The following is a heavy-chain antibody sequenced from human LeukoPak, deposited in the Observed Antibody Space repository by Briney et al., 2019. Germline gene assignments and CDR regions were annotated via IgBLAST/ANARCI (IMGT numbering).Heavy chain of an antibody. CDR1: GGSFSGYY. V-gene: IGHV4-34*01. CDR3: ARLLIYCSSTSCHFDY. CDR2: ISHSGST. Sequence: PSETLSLTCGVYGGSFSGYYWSWIRQPPGKGLEWIGEISHSGSTYYNPSLRSRVTVSVDTSKSQFSLKLSSVTAADTAMYYCARLLIYCSSTSCHFDYWGQGTLVTVSS. J-gene: IGHJ4*02. D-gene: IGHD2-2*01.